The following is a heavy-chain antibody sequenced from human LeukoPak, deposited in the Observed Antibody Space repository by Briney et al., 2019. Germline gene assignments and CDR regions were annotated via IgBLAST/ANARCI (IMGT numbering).Heavy chain of an antibody. D-gene: IGHD2-2*01. V-gene: IGHV3-7*01. CDR2: IKQDGSEN. CDR3: ARERYCTSATCYVGVPFDS. Sequence: GPLRLSCAASGFTFNTYYMTWVRQAPGKGLEWVAGIKQDGSENYYMDSVKGRFTISRDNSRNSLYLQMNSLRAEDTAVYFCARERYCTSATCYVGVPFDSWGQGTLVTVSS. CDR1: GFTFNTYY. J-gene: IGHJ4*02.